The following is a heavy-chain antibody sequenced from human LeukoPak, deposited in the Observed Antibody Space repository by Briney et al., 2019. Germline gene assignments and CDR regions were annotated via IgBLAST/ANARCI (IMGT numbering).Heavy chain of an antibody. CDR2: ITVSGGST. V-gene: IGHV3-23*01. D-gene: IGHD7-27*01. Sequence: TGKSLSLSCAASGFTFSSYAMSWVRQAPGKGLEWVSTITVSGGSTYYADSVKGRFTISRDNSKNTLDLQMNSLRAEDTAVYYCAKANWGSGYWGQGTLVTVSS. J-gene: IGHJ4*02. CDR1: GFTFSSYA. CDR3: AKANWGSGY.